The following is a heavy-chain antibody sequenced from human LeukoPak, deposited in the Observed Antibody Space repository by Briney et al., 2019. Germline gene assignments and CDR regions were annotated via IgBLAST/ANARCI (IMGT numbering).Heavy chain of an antibody. CDR3: ARPATTGGRYYFDY. CDR2: IYYSGST. CDR1: GGSISSSSYY. J-gene: IGHJ4*02. Sequence: PSETLSLTCTVSGGSISSSSYYWGWIRQPPGKGLEWIGSIYYSGSTYYNPSLKSRVTISVDTSKNQFSLKLSSVTAADTAVYYCARPATTGGRYYFDYWGQGTLVTVSS. D-gene: IGHD1-7*01. V-gene: IGHV4-39*01.